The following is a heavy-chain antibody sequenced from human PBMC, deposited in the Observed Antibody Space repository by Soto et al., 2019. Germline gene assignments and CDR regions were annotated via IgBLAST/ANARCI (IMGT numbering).Heavy chain of an antibody. V-gene: IGHV4-30-2*01. Sequence: VSLTCAVSGGSISSGGYSWSWIRQPPGKGLEWIGYIYHSGSTYYNPSLKSRVTISVDRSKNQFSLKLSSVTAADTAVYYCARVKDYYDSSGYHNWFDPWGQGTLVTVSS. CDR2: IYHSGST. J-gene: IGHJ5*02. CDR1: GGSISSGGYS. CDR3: ARVKDYYDSSGYHNWFDP. D-gene: IGHD3-22*01.